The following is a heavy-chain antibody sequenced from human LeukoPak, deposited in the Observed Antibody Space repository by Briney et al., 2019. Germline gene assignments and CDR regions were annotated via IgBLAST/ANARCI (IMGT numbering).Heavy chain of an antibody. J-gene: IGHJ5*02. CDR2: IYYSGST. Sequence: SETLSLTCTVSGGSISSYYWSWIRQPPGKGLEWIGYIYYSGSTNYNPSLKSRVTISVDTSKNQFSLKLSSVTAADTAAYYCARLVAARPTNWFDPWGQGTLVTVSS. V-gene: IGHV4-59*01. CDR3: ARLVAARPTNWFDP. D-gene: IGHD6-6*01. CDR1: GGSISSYY.